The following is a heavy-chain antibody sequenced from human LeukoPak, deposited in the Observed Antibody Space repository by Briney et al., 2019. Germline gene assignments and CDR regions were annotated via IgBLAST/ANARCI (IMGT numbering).Heavy chain of an antibody. Sequence: ASVKVSCKASGYTFTGYYMHWVRQAPGQGLEWMGWMNPNSGNTGYAQKFQGRVTMTRNTSIGTAYMELSSLRSEDTAVYYCARGRQARDITIFGVLTTFDYWGQGTLVTVSS. CDR3: ARGRQARDITIFGVLTTFDY. CDR1: GYTFTGYY. V-gene: IGHV1-8*02. J-gene: IGHJ4*02. D-gene: IGHD3-3*01. CDR2: MNPNSGNT.